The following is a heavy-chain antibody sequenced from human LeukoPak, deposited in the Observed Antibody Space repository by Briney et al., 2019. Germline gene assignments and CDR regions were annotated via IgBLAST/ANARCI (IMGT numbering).Heavy chain of an antibody. CDR2: TRNKANSYTT. CDR1: GFTFSDHY. J-gene: IGHJ4*02. CDR3: ARGPDYFDC. Sequence: GGSLRLSCAASGFTFSDHYMDWVRQAPGKGLEWVGRTRNKANSYTTEYAASVKGRFTISRDDSKNSLYLQMNSLKTEDTAVYYCARGPDYFDCWGQGTLVTVSS. V-gene: IGHV3-72*01.